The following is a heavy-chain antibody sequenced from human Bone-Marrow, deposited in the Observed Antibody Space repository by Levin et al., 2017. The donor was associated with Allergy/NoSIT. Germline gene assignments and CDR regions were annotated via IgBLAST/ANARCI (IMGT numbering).Heavy chain of an antibody. V-gene: IGHV4-59*01. Sequence: SETLSLTCTVSGGSISSYYWSWIRQPPGKGLEWIGYIYYSGSTNYNPSLKSRVTISVDTSKNQFSLKLSSVTAADTAVYYCARDRMSSSYWGQGTLVTVSS. CDR2: IYYSGST. CDR1: GGSISSYY. CDR3: ARDRMSSSY. J-gene: IGHJ4*02.